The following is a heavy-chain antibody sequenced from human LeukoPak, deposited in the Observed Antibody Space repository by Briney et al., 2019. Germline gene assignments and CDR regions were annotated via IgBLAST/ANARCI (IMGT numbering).Heavy chain of an antibody. D-gene: IGHD3-22*01. J-gene: IGHJ2*01. V-gene: IGHV4-38-2*01. Sequence: ASETLSLTCAVSGYSISSGYYWGRIRQSPGKGLEWIGTIHHSGSTYYNPSLKSRVTISVDRSKNQFSLRLSSVTAADTAVYYCARQDVSGYYSSYWYLDLWGRGTLVTVSS. CDR3: ARQDVSGYYSSYWYLDL. CDR2: IHHSGST. CDR1: GYSISSGYY.